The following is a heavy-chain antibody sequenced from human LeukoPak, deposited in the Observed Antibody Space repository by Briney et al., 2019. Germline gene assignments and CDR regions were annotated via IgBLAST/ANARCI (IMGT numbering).Heavy chain of an antibody. CDR3: ARESRYCSGGSCYTIFDY. CDR2: IYHSGST. V-gene: IGHV4-30-2*01. D-gene: IGHD2-15*01. CDR1: GGSFSGYS. J-gene: IGHJ4*02. Sequence: SETLSLTCAVYGGSFSGYSWSWIRQPPGKGLEWIGYIYHSGSTYYNPSLKSRVTISVDRSKNQFSLKLSSVTAADTAVYYCARESRYCSGGSCYTIFDYWGQGTLVTVSS.